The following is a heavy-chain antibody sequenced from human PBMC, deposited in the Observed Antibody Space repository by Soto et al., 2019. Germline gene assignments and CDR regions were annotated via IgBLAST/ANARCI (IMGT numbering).Heavy chain of an antibody. J-gene: IGHJ4*02. CDR1: GFTFSSYG. Sequence: SLRLSCAASGFTFSSYGMHWVRQAPGKGLEWVAVISYDGSNKYYADSVKGRFTISRDNSKNTLYLQMNSLRAEDTAVYYCAKARVVIIDYWGQGTLVTVSS. CDR3: AKARVVIIDY. D-gene: IGHD3-22*01. CDR2: ISYDGSNK. V-gene: IGHV3-30*18.